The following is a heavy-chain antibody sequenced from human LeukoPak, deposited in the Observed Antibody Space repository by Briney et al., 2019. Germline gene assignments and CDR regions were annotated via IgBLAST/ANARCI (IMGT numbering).Heavy chain of an antibody. V-gene: IGHV3-48*02. J-gene: IGHJ4*02. Sequence: GGSLRLSCVASGFTFTSYSMNWFRQPPGKGLEWVSWISSRSHGIYYADSVKGRFTTSRDTARNSIYLQMNSLRDEDTAVYYCARDPVEVVAAVVDYWGQGTLVTVSS. CDR1: GFTFTSYS. CDR2: ISSRSHGI. D-gene: IGHD2-15*01. CDR3: ARDPVEVVAAVVDY.